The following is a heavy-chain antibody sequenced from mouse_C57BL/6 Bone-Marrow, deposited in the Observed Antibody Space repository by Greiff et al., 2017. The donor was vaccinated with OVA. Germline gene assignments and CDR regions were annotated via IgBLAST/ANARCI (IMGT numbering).Heavy chain of an antibody. J-gene: IGHJ1*03. CDR1: GYTFTDYN. V-gene: IGHV1-18*01. CDR3: ARTPITTGVARYFDV. Sequence: EVQLQQSGPELVKPGASVKIPCKASGYTFTDYNMDWVKQSHGKSLEWIGDINPNNGGTIYNQKFKGKATLTVDKSSSTAYMELRSLTSEDTAVYYGARTPITTGVARYFDVWGTGTTVTVSS. CDR2: INPNNGGT. D-gene: IGHD1-1*01.